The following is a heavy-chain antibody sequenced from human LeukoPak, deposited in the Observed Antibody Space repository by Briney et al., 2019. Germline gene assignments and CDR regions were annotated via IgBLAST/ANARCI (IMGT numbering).Heavy chain of an antibody. CDR1: GFSFSDYY. V-gene: IGHV3-11*01. CDR3: ARGFYGGNPLDAFDI. D-gene: IGHD4-23*01. J-gene: IGHJ3*02. CDR2: ISSSGSDI. Sequence: GGSLRLFCAASGFSFSDYYMGWIRQAPGKGLEWISYISSSGSDIYNADSPKGRFTISRDNAENSLYLQMNSLRDEDTAVYYCARGFYGGNPLDAFDIWGQGTMVTVSS.